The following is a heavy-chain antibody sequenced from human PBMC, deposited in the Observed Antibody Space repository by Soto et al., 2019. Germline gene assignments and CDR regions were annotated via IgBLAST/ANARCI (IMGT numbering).Heavy chain of an antibody. J-gene: IGHJ4*02. CDR3: GRALTVTDYFDY. D-gene: IGHD4-17*01. Sequence: QVQLTESGGGVVQPGRSLRLSCEASGFPFRSYAMHWVRQAPGKGLEWVAAVWSDGTNTYYADSVQGRFTIARDNSKNTLDLEMNSLRGEDTAVYYCGRALTVTDYFDYWGQGALVTVSS. V-gene: IGHV3-33*01. CDR2: VWSDGTNT. CDR1: GFPFRSYA.